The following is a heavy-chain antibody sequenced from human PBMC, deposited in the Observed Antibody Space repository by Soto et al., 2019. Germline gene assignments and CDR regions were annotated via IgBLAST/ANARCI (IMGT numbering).Heavy chain of an antibody. Sequence: QVQLQQWGAGLLKPSETLSLTCAVYGGSFSGYYWSWIRQPPGKGLEWIGEINHSGSTNYNPSLKSRVTISVDTSKNQFSLKLSSVTAADTAVYYCARGWQQLLGSSWFDPWGQGTLVTVSS. D-gene: IGHD6-13*01. V-gene: IGHV4-34*01. J-gene: IGHJ5*02. CDR3: ARGWQQLLGSSWFDP. CDR2: INHSGST. CDR1: GGSFSGYY.